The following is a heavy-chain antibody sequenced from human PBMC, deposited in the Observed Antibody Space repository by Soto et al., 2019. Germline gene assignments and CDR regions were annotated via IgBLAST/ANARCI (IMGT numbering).Heavy chain of an antibody. CDR3: ARGAVVVVAATHDAFDI. Sequence: PSETLSLTCTVSGGSISSYYWSWIRQPPGKGLEWIGYIYYSGITNYNPSLKSRVTISVDTSKNQFSLKLSSVTAADTAVYYCARGAVVVVAATHDAFDIWGQGTMVTVSS. CDR2: IYYSGIT. J-gene: IGHJ3*02. CDR1: GGSISSYY. V-gene: IGHV4-59*01. D-gene: IGHD2-15*01.